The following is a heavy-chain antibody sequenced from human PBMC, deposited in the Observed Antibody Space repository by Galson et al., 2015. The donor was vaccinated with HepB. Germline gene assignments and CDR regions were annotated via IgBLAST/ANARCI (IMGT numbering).Heavy chain of an antibody. CDR3: ARSLHCSSTSCYPDAFDI. Sequence: SLRLSCAASGFTFSSYGMHWVRQAPGKGLEWVSAIGTAGDTYYPGSVKGRFTISRENAKNSLYLQMNSLRAGDTAVYYCARSLHCSSTSCYPDAFDIWGQGTMVTVSS. V-gene: IGHV3-13*04. D-gene: IGHD2-2*01. CDR2: IGTAGDT. J-gene: IGHJ3*02. CDR1: GFTFSSYG.